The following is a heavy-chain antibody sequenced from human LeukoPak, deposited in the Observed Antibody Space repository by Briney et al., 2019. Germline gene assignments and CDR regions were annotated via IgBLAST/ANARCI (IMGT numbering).Heavy chain of an antibody. V-gene: IGHV1-69*13. Sequence: SVKVSCKASGGTFSSYAISWVRQAPGQGLEWMGGIIPIFGTANYAQKFQGRVTITADESTSTAYMELSSLRSKDTAVYYCAVIAAAAATNFDYWGQGTLVTVSS. D-gene: IGHD6-13*01. CDR2: IIPIFGTA. CDR1: GGTFSSYA. J-gene: IGHJ4*02. CDR3: AVIAAAAATNFDY.